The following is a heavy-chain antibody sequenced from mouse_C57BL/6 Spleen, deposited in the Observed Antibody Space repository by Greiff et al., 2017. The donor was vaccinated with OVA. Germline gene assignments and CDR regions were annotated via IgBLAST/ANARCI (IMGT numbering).Heavy chain of an antibody. D-gene: IGHD2-5*01. CDR1: GYTFTDYN. V-gene: IGHV1-22*01. Sequence: SGPELVKPGASVKMSCKASGYTFTDYNMHWVKQSHGKSLEWIGYINPNNGGTSYNQKFKGKATLTVNKSSSTAYMELRSLTSEDSAVYYCATSNYFYYAMDYWGQGTSVTVSS. J-gene: IGHJ4*01. CDR2: INPNNGGT. CDR3: ATSNYFYYAMDY.